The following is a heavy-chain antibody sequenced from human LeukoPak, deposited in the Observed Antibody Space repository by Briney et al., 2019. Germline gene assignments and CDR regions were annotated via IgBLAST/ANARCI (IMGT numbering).Heavy chain of an antibody. CDR3: ARGRYDFWSGYYTLDY. CDR2: ISSSSSYI. D-gene: IGHD3-3*01. CDR1: RFTFSSYE. Sequence: GGSLRLSCAASRFTFSSYEMNWVRQAPGKGLEWVSSISSSSSYIYYADSVKGRFTISRDNAKNSLYLQMNSLRAEDTAVYYCARGRYDFWSGYYTLDYWGQGTLVTVSS. V-gene: IGHV3-21*01. J-gene: IGHJ4*02.